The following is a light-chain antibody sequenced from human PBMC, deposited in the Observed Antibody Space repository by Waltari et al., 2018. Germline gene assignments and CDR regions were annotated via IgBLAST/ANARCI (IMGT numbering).Light chain of an antibody. CDR2: DVS. Sequence: QSALTQPASVSGSPGQSITLSCTGTSSDVCGFNYVSWYQQYPDKAPKLMIYDVSKRPSGVSNRFSGSKSGNTASLTISGLQAEDEADYYCCSYAGSSTHVLFGGGTKLTVL. J-gene: IGLJ2*01. V-gene: IGLV2-23*02. CDR1: SSDVCGFNY. CDR3: CSYAGSSTHVL.